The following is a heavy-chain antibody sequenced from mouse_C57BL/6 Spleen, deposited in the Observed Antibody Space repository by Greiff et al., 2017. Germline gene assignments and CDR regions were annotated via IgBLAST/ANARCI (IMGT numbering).Heavy chain of an antibody. V-gene: IGHV1-26*01. Sequence: EVQLQQSGPELVKPGASVKISCKASGYTFTDYYMNWVKQSHGKSLEWIGDINPNNGGTSYNQKFKGKATLTVDKSSSTAYMELRSLTSEDSAVYYCARAPFITTVVATDYWGQGTTLTVSS. J-gene: IGHJ2*01. CDR2: INPNNGGT. D-gene: IGHD1-1*01. CDR1: GYTFTDYY. CDR3: ARAPFITTVVATDY.